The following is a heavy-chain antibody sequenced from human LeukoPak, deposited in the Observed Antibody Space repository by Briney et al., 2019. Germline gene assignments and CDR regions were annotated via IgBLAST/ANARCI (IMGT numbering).Heavy chain of an antibody. CDR2: IRYDGSNK. D-gene: IGHD1-26*01. CDR3: AKLPSVGSLTYYFDY. V-gene: IGHV3-30*02. J-gene: IGHJ4*02. CDR1: GFVFDTHD. Sequence: GGSLRLSCGASGFVFDTHDMHWVRQAPGKGLEWVAFIRYDGSNKYYADSVKGRFTISRDNSKNTLYLQMNSLRAEDTAVYYCAKLPSVGSLTYYFDYWGQGTLVTVSS.